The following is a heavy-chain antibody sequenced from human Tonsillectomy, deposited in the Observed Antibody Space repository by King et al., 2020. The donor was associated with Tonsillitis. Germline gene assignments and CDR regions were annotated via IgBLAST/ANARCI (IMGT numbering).Heavy chain of an antibody. D-gene: IGHD6-13*01. CDR1: GFTFSDYA. J-gene: IGHJ4*02. CDR2: ISSDRYNK. Sequence: VQLVESGGGVVQPGGSLRLSCAASGFTFSDYAIHWVRQVPGKGLEWVAVISSDRYNKYYTDSVKGRFTISRDDSKNTLFLQMNSLRPEDTTVYYCARGARGGSTAAGSPIDFWGQGTLVTVSS. V-gene: IGHV3-30*10. CDR3: ARGARGGSTAAGSPIDF.